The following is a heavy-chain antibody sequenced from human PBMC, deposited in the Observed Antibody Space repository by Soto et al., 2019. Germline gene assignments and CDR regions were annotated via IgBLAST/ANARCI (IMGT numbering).Heavy chain of an antibody. Sequence: SETLSLTCTVSGGSISSGDHYWSWIRQPPGKGLEWIGYIYYSGTTYYNPSLKSRVTISVDTSENQFSLKVNSVTAADTAVYYCARALIKPWTHYYYGMDVWGQGTTVTVSS. V-gene: IGHV4-30-4*01. D-gene: IGHD3-16*01. CDR2: IYYSGTT. CDR3: ARALIKPWTHYYYGMDV. J-gene: IGHJ6*02. CDR1: GGSISSGDHY.